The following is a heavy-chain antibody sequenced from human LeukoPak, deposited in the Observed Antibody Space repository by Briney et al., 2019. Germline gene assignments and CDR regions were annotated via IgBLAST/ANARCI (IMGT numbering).Heavy chain of an antibody. Sequence: GGSLRLSCAASGFTFDDYAMHWVRQAPGKGLEWVSGISWNSGSIGYADSVKGRFTISRDNAKNTLYLQMNSLRAEDTAVYYCAKVFPAPGGYYEEWGQGTLVTVSS. J-gene: IGHJ4*02. D-gene: IGHD3-22*01. CDR3: AKVFPAPGGYYEE. CDR2: ISWNSGSI. V-gene: IGHV3-9*01. CDR1: GFTFDDYA.